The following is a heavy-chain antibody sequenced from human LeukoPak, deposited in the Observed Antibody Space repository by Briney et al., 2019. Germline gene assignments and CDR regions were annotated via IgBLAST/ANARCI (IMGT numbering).Heavy chain of an antibody. J-gene: IGHJ5*02. CDR1: GGSFSGYY. V-gene: IGHV4-34*01. D-gene: IGHD2-2*01. CDR3: AGGDIVVVPAAVNWFDP. CDR2: INHSGST. Sequence: PSETLSLTCAVYGGSFSGYYWSWIRQPPGKGLEWIGEINHSGSTNYNPSLKSRVTISVDTSKNQFSLKLSSVTAADTAVYYCAGGDIVVVPAAVNWFDPWGQGTLVTVSS.